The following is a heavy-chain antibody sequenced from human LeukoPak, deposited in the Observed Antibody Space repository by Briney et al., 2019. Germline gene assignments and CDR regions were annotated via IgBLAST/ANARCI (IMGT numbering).Heavy chain of an antibody. CDR1: GGSISSGGYY. V-gene: IGHV4-30-2*01. D-gene: IGHD3-22*01. Sequence: SETLSLTCTVSGGSISSGGYYWSWIRQPPGKGLEWIGYIYHSGSTYYNPSLKRRVTISVDRSKNQFSLKLSSVTAADTAVYYCARDIDYDSSGGYFDYWGQGTLVTVSS. CDR2: IYHSGST. CDR3: ARDIDYDSSGGYFDY. J-gene: IGHJ4*02.